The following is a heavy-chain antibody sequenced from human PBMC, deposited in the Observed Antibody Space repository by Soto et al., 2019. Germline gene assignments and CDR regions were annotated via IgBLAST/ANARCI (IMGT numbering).Heavy chain of an antibody. Sequence: SQTFSLTCAISWGSVSSNSAAWNWIRQSPSRGLEWLGRTYYRSKWYNDYAVSVKSRITINPDTSKNQFSLQLNSVTPEDTAVYYCARGYINEYSSSVFHYWGQGTLVTVS. CDR1: WGSVSSNSAA. D-gene: IGHD6-6*01. CDR2: TYYRSKWYN. V-gene: IGHV6-1*01. CDR3: ARGYINEYSSSVFHY. J-gene: IGHJ4*02.